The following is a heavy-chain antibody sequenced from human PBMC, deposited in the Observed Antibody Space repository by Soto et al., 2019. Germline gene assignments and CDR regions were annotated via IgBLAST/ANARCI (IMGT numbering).Heavy chain of an antibody. J-gene: IGHJ4*02. CDR1: DDSINSDKYY. CDR3: ATHPPYGPLDH. CDR2: IYYRGNA. Sequence: SETLSLTCSVSDDSINSDKYYWGWIRQPPGKGLEWIGSIYYRGNAYYNPSLQTRVTISVDTSKNQFSLRLTSVTAADTAVYYCATHPPYGPLDHWGQGTLVTVSS. V-gene: IGHV4-39*01. D-gene: IGHD4-17*01.